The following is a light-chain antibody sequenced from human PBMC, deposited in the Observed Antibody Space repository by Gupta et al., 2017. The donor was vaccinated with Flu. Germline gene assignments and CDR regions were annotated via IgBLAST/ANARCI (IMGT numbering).Light chain of an antibody. V-gene: IGKV1D-12*01. CDR1: QGISNW. CDR2: VAA. Sequence: DIHMTQSPSPGSASVGDRITITCRASQGISNWLAWYQQKPGKAPKLLIYVAASLRTGVPSRFSGSVSGTDFTLTISSLQPDDFATYYCQQAKSFPLTFGGGTKVEIK. CDR3: QQAKSFPLT. J-gene: IGKJ4*01.